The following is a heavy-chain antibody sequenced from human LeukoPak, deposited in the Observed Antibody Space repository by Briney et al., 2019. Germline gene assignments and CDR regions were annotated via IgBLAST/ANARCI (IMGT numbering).Heavy chain of an antibody. CDR1: GFTVSSNY. CDR2: IYSGGST. J-gene: IGHJ4*02. CDR3: ARVLVRRGYSYGPFDY. D-gene: IGHD5-18*01. V-gene: IGHV3-53*01. Sequence: GGSLRLSCAASGFTVSSNYMSWVRQAPGKGLEWVSVIYSGGSTYYADSVKGRFTISRDNSKNTLYLQMNSLRAEDTAVCYCARVLVRRGYSYGPFDYWGQGTLVTVSS.